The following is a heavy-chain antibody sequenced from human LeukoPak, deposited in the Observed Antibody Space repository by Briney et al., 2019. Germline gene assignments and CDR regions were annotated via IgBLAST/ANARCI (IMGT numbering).Heavy chain of an antibody. CDR2: INHSGST. Sequence: PSETLSLTCAVYGGSFSGYYWSWIRQPPGKGLEWIGEINHSGSTNYNPSLKSRVTISVDTSKNQFSLKLSSVTAADTAVYYCARKADSYNWFDPWGQGTLVTVSS. V-gene: IGHV4-34*01. CDR1: GGSFSGYY. J-gene: IGHJ5*02. CDR3: ARKADSYNWFDP. D-gene: IGHD6-6*01.